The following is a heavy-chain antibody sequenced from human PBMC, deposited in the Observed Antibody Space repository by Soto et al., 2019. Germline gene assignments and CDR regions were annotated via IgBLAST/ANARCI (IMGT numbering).Heavy chain of an antibody. CDR2: IYYSGRI. CDR3: AKSLWDTSGWKTDY. CDR1: GDSISSLY. D-gene: IGHD6-19*01. J-gene: IGHJ4*02. Sequence: QVQLQESGPGLVKPSETMSLTCTVSGDSISSLYWSWIRQPPGKGLEWIGYIYYSGRINYHPSLQSRVAISVDPSENQFYLRLSSVTAADTAVYYCAKSLWDTSGWKTDYWGQGALVTVSS. V-gene: IGHV4-59*01.